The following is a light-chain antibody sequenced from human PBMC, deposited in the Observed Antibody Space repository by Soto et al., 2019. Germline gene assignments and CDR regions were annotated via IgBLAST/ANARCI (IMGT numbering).Light chain of an antibody. J-gene: IGLJ1*01. V-gene: IGLV2-8*01. Sequence: VLTHPPSASGSAGQSFTISCTGTSSDVGGYNYASWYQQHPGKAPKLMIYEVSKRPSGVPDRFSGSKSGNTASLTVSGLQAEDEADYYCSSYAGSNNYVFGTGTKVT. CDR2: EVS. CDR3: SSYAGSNNYV. CDR1: SSDVGGYNY.